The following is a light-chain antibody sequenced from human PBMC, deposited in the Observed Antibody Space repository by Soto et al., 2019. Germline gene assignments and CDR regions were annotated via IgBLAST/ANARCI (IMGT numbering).Light chain of an antibody. CDR3: SSYTSSSTYV. CDR1: SSDVGGYNY. Sequence: QSALTQPASVSGSPGQSIAISCTGTSSDVGGYNYVSWYQQHPGKAPKLMVDDVSNRPSGVSNRFSGSKSGNTASLTISGLQAEDEADYYCSSYTSSSTYVFGTGTQLPVL. J-gene: IGLJ1*01. V-gene: IGLV2-14*01. CDR2: DVS.